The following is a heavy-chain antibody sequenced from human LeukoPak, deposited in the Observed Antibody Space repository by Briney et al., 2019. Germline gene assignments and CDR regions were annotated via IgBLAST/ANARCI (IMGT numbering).Heavy chain of an antibody. CDR2: IYHSGST. CDR1: GGSISSSNW. CDR3: ARGIRIAAAGINWFDP. J-gene: IGHJ5*02. V-gene: IGHV4-4*02. D-gene: IGHD6-13*01. Sequence: SETLSLTCAVSGGSISSSNWWSWVRQPPGKGLEWIGEIYHSGSTNYNPSLKSRVTISVDKSKNQFSLKLSSVTAADTAEYYCARGIRIAAAGINWFDPWGQGTLVTVSS.